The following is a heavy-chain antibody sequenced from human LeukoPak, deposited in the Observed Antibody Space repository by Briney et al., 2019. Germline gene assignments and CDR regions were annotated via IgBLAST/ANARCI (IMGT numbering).Heavy chain of an antibody. CDR2: ISAYNGNT. D-gene: IGHD1-7*01. CDR3: ARSPGTTGGDFAY. CDR1: GYTFTNYG. V-gene: IGHV1-18*01. J-gene: IGHJ4*02. Sequence: GASVKVSCKASGYTFTNYGISWVRQAPGQGLEWMGWISAYNGNTHYAQKLQGRVTPTTDTSTSTAYMELRSLRFDDTAVYYCARSPGTTGGDFAYWSQGTLVTVSS.